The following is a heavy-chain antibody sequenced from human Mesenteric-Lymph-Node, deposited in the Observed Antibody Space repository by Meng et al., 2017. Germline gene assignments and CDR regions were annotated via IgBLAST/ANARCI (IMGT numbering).Heavy chain of an antibody. CDR3: ARLSGNYGGAFDI. V-gene: IGHV4-59*01. D-gene: IGHD1-26*01. Sequence: SETLSLTCAVYGGSFSSYSWTWIRQPPGKGLEWIGYISNTGGTNYHASLRSRVAISVDTSKNQLSLKVTSVTAADTAVYYCARLSGNYGGAFDIRGQGTLVTVSS. CDR2: ISNTGGT. J-gene: IGHJ3*02. CDR1: GGSFSSYS.